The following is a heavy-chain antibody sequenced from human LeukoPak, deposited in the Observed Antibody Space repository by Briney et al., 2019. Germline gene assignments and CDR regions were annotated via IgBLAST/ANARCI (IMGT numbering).Heavy chain of an antibody. V-gene: IGHV1-24*01. CDR1: GYTLTELS. CDR3: ATAPPLPFWSGYQYYFDY. CDR2: FDPEDGET. D-gene: IGHD3-3*01. Sequence: ASVKVSCKVSGYTLTELSMHWVRQAPGKGLEWMGGFDPEDGETIYAQKFQGRVTMTEDTSTDTAYMELSSLRSEDTAVYYCATAPPLPFWSGYQYYFDYWGQGTLVTVSS. J-gene: IGHJ4*02.